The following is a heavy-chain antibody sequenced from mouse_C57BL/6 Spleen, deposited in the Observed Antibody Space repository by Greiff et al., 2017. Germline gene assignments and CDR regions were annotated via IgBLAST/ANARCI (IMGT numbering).Heavy chain of an antibody. J-gene: IGHJ1*03. V-gene: IGHV1-69*01. Sequence: QVQLQQPGAELVVPGASVKLSCKASGYTFTSYWMHWVKQRPGQGLEWIGEIDPSDSYTNYNQKFKGKSTLTVDKSTSTAYMQLSSLTSEDSAVYYCAIYYGSSYWYFDVWGTGTTVTVSS. CDR2: IDPSDSYT. CDR1: GYTFTSYW. CDR3: AIYYGSSYWYFDV. D-gene: IGHD1-1*01.